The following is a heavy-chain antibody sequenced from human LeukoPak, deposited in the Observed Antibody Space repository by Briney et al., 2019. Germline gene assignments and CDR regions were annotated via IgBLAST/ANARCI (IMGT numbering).Heavy chain of an antibody. Sequence: GGSLRLSCAASGFTFSSYGMSWVRQAPGKGLEWVSAISGSGGSTYYADSVKGRFTTSRDNSKNTLYLQMNSLRAEDTAVYYCAKTPQYLSSSWYDYWGQGTLVIVSS. J-gene: IGHJ4*02. D-gene: IGHD6-13*01. CDR3: AKTPQYLSSSWYDY. CDR1: GFTFSSYG. CDR2: ISGSGGST. V-gene: IGHV3-23*01.